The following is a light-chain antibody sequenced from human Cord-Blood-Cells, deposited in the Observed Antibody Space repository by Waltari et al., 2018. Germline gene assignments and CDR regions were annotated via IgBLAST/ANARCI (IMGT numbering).Light chain of an antibody. CDR3: QAWDSSTVV. V-gene: IGLV3-1*01. Sequence: SYELTQPPSVSVSPGQTASITCSGDKLGDKYACWYQQKPSQSPVLFIYEGSKRPSRSPDRFSGSNSGNTATLTISGTQAMDEADYYCQAWDSSTVVFGGGTELPGL. J-gene: IGLJ2*01. CDR1: KLGDKY. CDR2: EGS.